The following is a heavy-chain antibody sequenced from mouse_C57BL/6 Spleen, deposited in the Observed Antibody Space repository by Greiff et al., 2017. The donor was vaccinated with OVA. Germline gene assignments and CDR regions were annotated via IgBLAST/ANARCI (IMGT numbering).Heavy chain of an antibody. CDR3: ARHEDGSYEGDYGWLAY. CDR1: GYTFTEYT. CDR2: FYPGSGSI. D-gene: IGHD2-3*01. V-gene: IGHV1-62-2*01. J-gene: IGHJ3*01. Sequence: QVQLKQSGAELVKPGASVKLSCKASGYTFTEYTIHWVKQRSGQGLEWIGWFYPGSGSIKYNENFKDKATLTADKSSSTVYMEISRLTSEDSAVYYGARHEDGSYEGDYGWLAYWGQGTLVTVSA.